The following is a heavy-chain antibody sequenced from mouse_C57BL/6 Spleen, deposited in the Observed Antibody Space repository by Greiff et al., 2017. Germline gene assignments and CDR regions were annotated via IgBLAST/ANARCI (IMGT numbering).Heavy chain of an antibody. J-gene: IGHJ2*01. Sequence: VQLQQPGAELVKPGASVKLSCKASGYTFTSYWMHWVKQRPGQGLEWIGMIHPNSGSTNYNEKFKSKATLTVDKSSSTAYMQLSSLTSEDSAVYYCARSFPYYGSSYCYWGQGTTLTVSS. CDR2: IHPNSGST. V-gene: IGHV1-64*01. CDR1: GYTFTSYW. D-gene: IGHD1-1*01. CDR3: ARSFPYYGSSYCY.